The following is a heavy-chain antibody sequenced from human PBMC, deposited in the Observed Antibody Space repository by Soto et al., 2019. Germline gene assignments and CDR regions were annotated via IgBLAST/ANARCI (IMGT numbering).Heavy chain of an antibody. J-gene: IGHJ4*02. V-gene: IGHV4-31*03. CDR2: IYYSGDT. Sequence: QVQLQESGPGLVEPLQTLSLTCNVSGDSISSGGYHWSWIRQHPGKGLEWIVYIYYSGDTYYNPSLKSRVAISVHTSKKQFSLNLSSATAADTAVYYCARLAYSSRGGQFFDYWGQGVLVTVSS. D-gene: IGHD6-13*01. CDR3: ARLAYSSRGGQFFDY. CDR1: GDSISSGGYH.